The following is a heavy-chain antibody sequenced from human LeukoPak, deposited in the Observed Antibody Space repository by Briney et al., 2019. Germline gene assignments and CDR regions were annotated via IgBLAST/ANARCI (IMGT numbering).Heavy chain of an antibody. Sequence: SETLSLTCSVSGGSVSNYYWSWIRQPPGKGLEWIGYVYYTGSTNYNPSLKSRVTMFEDKSKNQFSLRLYSVTVADTAVYYCAKHFAYSSSSYFDYWGQGSLVTVSS. CDR1: GGSVSNYY. V-gene: IGHV4-59*08. J-gene: IGHJ4*02. CDR2: VYYTGST. D-gene: IGHD6-6*01. CDR3: AKHFAYSSSSYFDY.